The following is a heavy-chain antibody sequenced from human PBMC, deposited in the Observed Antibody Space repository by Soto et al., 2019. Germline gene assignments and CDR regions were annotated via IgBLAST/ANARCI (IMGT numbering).Heavy chain of an antibody. CDR3: ARRARIGKQLWLPFDY. Sequence: QVQLVQSGAEVKNPGASVKVSCEGSGYTFGDYDINWVRQASGQGLEWMGWVNPNSGNTAYAQKFQGRVTMTRDVFISTVSMELRNLRSEDTAVYYCARRARIGKQLWLPFDYWAQGTLVTVSS. D-gene: IGHD5-18*01. V-gene: IGHV1-8*01. CDR2: VNPNSGNT. J-gene: IGHJ4*02. CDR1: GYTFGDYD.